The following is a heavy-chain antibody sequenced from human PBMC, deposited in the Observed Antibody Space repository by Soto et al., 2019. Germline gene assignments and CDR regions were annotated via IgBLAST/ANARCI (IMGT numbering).Heavy chain of an antibody. J-gene: IGHJ6*03. CDR1: GYTFTSYA. CDR2: MNPNSGNT. Sequence: QVQLVQSGAEVKKPGASVKVSCKASGYTFTSYAINWVRQATGQGLEWMGWMNPNSGNTGYAQKFQGRVTMTRNTSISTAYMELSSLRSEDTAVYYCARSITIFGVALMDVWGNGTTVTVSS. D-gene: IGHD3-3*01. V-gene: IGHV1-8*01. CDR3: ARSITIFGVALMDV.